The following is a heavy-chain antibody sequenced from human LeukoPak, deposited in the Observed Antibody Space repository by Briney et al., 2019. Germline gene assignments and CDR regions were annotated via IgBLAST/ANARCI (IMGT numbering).Heavy chain of an antibody. D-gene: IGHD3-3*01. CDR1: GYTFTSYY. CDR3: TRGGYYDFWSGYYTFFDY. Sequence: ASVKVSCKASGYTFTSYYMHWVRQAPGQGLEWMGIINPSGGSTSYAQKFQGRVTMTRDTSTSTVYMELSSLRSEDTAVYYCTRGGYYDFWSGYYTFFDYWGQGTLVTVSS. CDR2: INPSGGST. J-gene: IGHJ4*02. V-gene: IGHV1-46*01.